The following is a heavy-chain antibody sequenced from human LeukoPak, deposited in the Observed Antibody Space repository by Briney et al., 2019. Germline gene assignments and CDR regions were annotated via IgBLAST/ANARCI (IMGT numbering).Heavy chain of an antibody. V-gene: IGHV4-59*01. CDR2: IYYTGST. Sequence: PSETLSLTCSVSGGSISIYYWSWVRQPPGKGLEWIGFIYYTGSTTYNPSLESRVTFSVDTSKNQFSLQLNSVTAADTAVYYCARLVSRAADIVGNTEALDNWGQGTLVTVSS. J-gene: IGHJ4*02. CDR3: ARLVSRAADIVGNTEALDN. CDR1: GGSISIYY. D-gene: IGHD1-26*01.